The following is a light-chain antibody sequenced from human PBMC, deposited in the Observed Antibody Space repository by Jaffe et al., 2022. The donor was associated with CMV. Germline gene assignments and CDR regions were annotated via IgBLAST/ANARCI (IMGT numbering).Light chain of an antibody. Sequence: EIVLTQSPGTLSLSPGERATLSCRASQSVASNYLAWYQRKPGQAPRLLIYDTSSRATGIPDRFSGSGSGTDFTLTISRLEPEDFAVYYCQQYGSSSITFGQGTRLEIK. J-gene: IGKJ5*01. CDR1: QSVASNY. CDR2: DTS. CDR3: QQYGSSSIT. V-gene: IGKV3-20*01.